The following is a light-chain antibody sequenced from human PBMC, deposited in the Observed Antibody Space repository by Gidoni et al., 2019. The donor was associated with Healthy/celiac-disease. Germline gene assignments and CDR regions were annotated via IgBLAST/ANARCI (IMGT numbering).Light chain of an antibody. Sequence: EIVLTQSPGTLPLSPGERATLSCRASQSVSSSYLAWYQQKPGQAPRLLIYGASSRATGIPDRFSCSGSGTDFTLTISRLEPEDFAVYYCQQYGSSPITFXQXTRLXIK. CDR2: GAS. CDR3: QQYGSSPIT. V-gene: IGKV3-20*01. CDR1: QSVSSSY. J-gene: IGKJ5*01.